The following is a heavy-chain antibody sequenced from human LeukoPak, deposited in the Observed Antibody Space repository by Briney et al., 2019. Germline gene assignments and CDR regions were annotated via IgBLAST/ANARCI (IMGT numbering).Heavy chain of an antibody. CDR1: GGSISSYY. CDR2: IYYSGST. CDR3: ARQGYCSGGSCPHYYYYYYMDV. Sequence: SETLSLTCTVSGGSISSYYWSWIRQPPGEGLEWIGYIYYSGSTNYNPSLKSRVTISVDTSKNQFSLKLSSVTAADTAVYYCARQGYCSGGSCPHYYYYYYMDVWGKGTTVTVSS. V-gene: IGHV4-59*08. D-gene: IGHD2-15*01. J-gene: IGHJ6*03.